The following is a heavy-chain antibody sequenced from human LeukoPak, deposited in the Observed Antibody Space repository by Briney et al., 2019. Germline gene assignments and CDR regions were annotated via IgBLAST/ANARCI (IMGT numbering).Heavy chain of an antibody. CDR1: GFTFSGSA. CDR3: TSPWGYYYDK. D-gene: IGHD3-16*01. J-gene: IGHJ4*02. V-gene: IGHV3-73*01. CDR2: IRSKANSYAT. Sequence: GGSLRLSCAASGFTFSGSAMHWVRQASGKGLEWVGRIRSKANSYATAYAASVKGRFTISRDDSKNTAYLQMNSLKTEDTAVYYCTSPWGYYYDKWGQGTLVTVSS.